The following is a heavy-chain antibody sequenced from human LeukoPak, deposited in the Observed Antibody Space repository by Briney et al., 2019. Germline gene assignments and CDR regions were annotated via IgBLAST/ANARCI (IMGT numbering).Heavy chain of an antibody. Sequence: ASVKVSCKASGYTFTSYGISWVRQAPGQGLEWMGWISAYNGNTNYAQKLQGRVTMTTYTSTSTAYMELRSLRSDDTAVYYCASSVGATWTGDAFDIWGQGTMVTVSS. J-gene: IGHJ3*02. V-gene: IGHV1-18*01. CDR3: ASSVGATWTGDAFDI. CDR1: GYTFTSYG. D-gene: IGHD1-26*01. CDR2: ISAYNGNT.